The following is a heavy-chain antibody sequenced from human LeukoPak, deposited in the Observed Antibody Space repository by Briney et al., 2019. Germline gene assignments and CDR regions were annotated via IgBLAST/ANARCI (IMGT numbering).Heavy chain of an antibody. D-gene: IGHD2-15*01. V-gene: IGHV1-58*02. J-gene: IGHJ5*02. CDR1: GFTFTSSA. CDR3: AAMYCRGGSCYGEFDP. CDR2: IVVGSGNT. Sequence: GTSVKVSCKASGFTFTSSAMQWVRQARGQRLEWIGWIVVGSGNTNYAQKFQERVTITRDMSTSTAYMELSSLRSEDTAVYYCAAMYCRGGSCYGEFDPWGQGTLVTVSS.